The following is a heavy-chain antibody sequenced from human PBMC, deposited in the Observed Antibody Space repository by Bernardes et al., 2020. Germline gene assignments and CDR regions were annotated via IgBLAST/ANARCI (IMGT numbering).Heavy chain of an antibody. CDR1: GFTFSTYA. CDR2: ILYDGSKK. CDR3: ARGAYCSVTNCYSAADGLDV. D-gene: IGHD2-2*01. Sequence: GGSLRLSCAASGFTFSTYAMHWVRQAPGKGLEWVAVILYDGSKKYYADSVKGRFTISRDNSKNTLYLQMNSLNTDDTGVYYCARGAYCSVTNCYSAADGLDVWGQGTTVTVSS. J-gene: IGHJ6*02. V-gene: IGHV3-30-3*01.